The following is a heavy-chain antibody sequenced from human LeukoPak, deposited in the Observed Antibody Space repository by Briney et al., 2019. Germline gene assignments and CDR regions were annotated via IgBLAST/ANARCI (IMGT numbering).Heavy chain of an antibody. CDR1: GGSISSGGYY. CDR3: ARDQPYYDYVWGGYRRTDDAFDI. V-gene: IGHV4-30-4*08. J-gene: IGHJ3*02. Sequence: SQTLSLTCTVSGGSISSGGYYWSWIRQPPGKGLEWIGYIYYSGSTYYNPSPKSRVTISVDTSKNQFSLKLSSVTAADTAVYYCARDQPYYDYVWGGYRRTDDAFDIWGQGTMVTVSS. CDR2: IYYSGST. D-gene: IGHD3-16*02.